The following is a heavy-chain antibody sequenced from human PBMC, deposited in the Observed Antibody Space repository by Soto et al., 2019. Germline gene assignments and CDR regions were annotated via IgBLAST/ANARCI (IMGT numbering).Heavy chain of an antibody. Sequence: GGSLRLSCAASGFTFSSYAMSWVRQSPGKGLEWVSAISGSGGSTYYADSVKGRFTISRDNSKNTLYLQMNSLRAEDTAVYYCAKEREDYYYYGMDVWGQGTTVTVSS. D-gene: IGHD1-26*01. V-gene: IGHV3-23*01. CDR3: AKEREDYYYYGMDV. CDR2: ISGSGGST. CDR1: GFTFSSYA. J-gene: IGHJ6*02.